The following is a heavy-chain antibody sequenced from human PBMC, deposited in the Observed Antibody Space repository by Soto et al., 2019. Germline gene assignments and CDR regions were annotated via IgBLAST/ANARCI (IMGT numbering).Heavy chain of an antibody. Sequence: GGSLRLSCAASGFTFSSYAMHWVRQAPGKGLEWVAVISYDGSNKYYADSVKGRFTISRDNSKNTLYLQMNSLRAEDTAVYYCARDRVTVTTGGKIVYYYYGMDVWGQGTTVTVSS. D-gene: IGHD4-17*01. J-gene: IGHJ6*02. V-gene: IGHV3-30-3*01. CDR1: GFTFSSYA. CDR2: ISYDGSNK. CDR3: ARDRVTVTTGGKIVYYYYGMDV.